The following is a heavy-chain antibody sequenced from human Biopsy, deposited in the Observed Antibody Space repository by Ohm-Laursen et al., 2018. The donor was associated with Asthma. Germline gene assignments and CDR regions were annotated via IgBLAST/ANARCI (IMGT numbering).Heavy chain of an antibody. CDR3: ARGLDYSGRSGFDY. V-gene: IGHV3-33*05. CDR1: GSTFSSYG. CDR2: MSYDGSIK. J-gene: IGHJ4*02. Sequence: SLRLSCTASGSTFSSYGKDWVRQAPGKGLEWVALMSYDGSIKDYADSVKGRFTISRDNSMNTLYLHMNSLRVEDTAVYYCARGLDYSGRSGFDYWGQGTLVIVSS. D-gene: IGHD3-10*01.